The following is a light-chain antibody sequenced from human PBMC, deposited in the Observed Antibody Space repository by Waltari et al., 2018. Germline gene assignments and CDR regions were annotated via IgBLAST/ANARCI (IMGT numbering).Light chain of an antibody. CDR3: SSYSSSNTPRL. J-gene: IGLJ2*01. CDR2: EVS. Sequence: QSALTQPASVSGSPGQSITISCAGTSSDIGAYNYVSWYQQHPGTAPKFMLYEVSNRPSVVSNRFSGSQSGNTASLTISGLQAEDEADYYCSSYSSSNTPRLFGGGTKLTVL. V-gene: IGLV2-14*01. CDR1: SSDIGAYNY.